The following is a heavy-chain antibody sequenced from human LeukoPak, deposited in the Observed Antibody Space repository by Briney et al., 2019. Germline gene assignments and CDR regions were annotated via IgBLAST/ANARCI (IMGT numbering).Heavy chain of an antibody. Sequence: ASVKVSCTTSGYTFSAYYIYWVRQAPGQGLEWMGYINPDNGDTQYAQKFQGRVTMPRDTSISTAFMELTRLKSDDTAVYYCAREAATSGWSCDFWGQGALVTVYS. CDR1: GYTFSAYY. CDR3: AREAATSGWSCDF. J-gene: IGHJ4*02. V-gene: IGHV1-2*02. CDR2: INPDNGDT. D-gene: IGHD6-19*01.